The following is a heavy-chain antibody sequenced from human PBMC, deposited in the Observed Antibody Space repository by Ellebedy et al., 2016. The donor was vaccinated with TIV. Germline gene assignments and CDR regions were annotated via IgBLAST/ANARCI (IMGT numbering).Heavy chain of an antibody. D-gene: IGHD1-26*01. J-gene: IGHJ4*02. Sequence: PGGSLRLSCAASGFTFSSYSMNWVRQAPGKGLEWVSSISSSSSYIYYADSVKGRFTISRDNAKNSLYLQMNSLRAEDTAVYYCARVSGSYEHEPLDYWGQGTLVTVSS. V-gene: IGHV3-21*01. CDR2: ISSSSSYI. CDR1: GFTFSSYS. CDR3: ARVSGSYEHEPLDY.